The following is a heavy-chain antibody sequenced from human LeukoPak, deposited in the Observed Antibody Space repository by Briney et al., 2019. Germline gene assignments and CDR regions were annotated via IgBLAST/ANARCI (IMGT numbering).Heavy chain of an antibody. V-gene: IGHV4-4*07. CDR1: GGSISSYY. CDR3: AREDTPRELQREYYFDY. Sequence: SETLSLTCTVSGGSISSYYWSWIRQPAGKGLEWIGRIYTSGSTNYNPSLKSRVTMSVDTSKNQFSLKLSSVTAADTAVYYCAREDTPRELQREYYFDYWGQGTLVTVSS. D-gene: IGHD1-26*01. CDR2: IYTSGST. J-gene: IGHJ4*02.